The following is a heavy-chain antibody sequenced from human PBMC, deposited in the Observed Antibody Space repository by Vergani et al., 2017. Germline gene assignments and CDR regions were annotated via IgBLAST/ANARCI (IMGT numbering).Heavy chain of an antibody. D-gene: IGHD5-18*01. Sequence: QLQLQESDSRLVNPSQTLSLTCTLSGDAISRDTYSWNWVRQPPGKPLEWIGSVCYSGTTYYNPSLAGRVTMSLDTSKNHFSLTLTSVTAADPAFYFCAWCRTRYSCEGSTNFFYMRVLGQGNTVPVSS. CDR3: AWCRTRYSCEGSTNFFYMRV. CDR1: GDAISRDTYS. CDR2: VCYSGTT. J-gene: IGHJ6*03. V-gene: IGHV4-30-2*01.